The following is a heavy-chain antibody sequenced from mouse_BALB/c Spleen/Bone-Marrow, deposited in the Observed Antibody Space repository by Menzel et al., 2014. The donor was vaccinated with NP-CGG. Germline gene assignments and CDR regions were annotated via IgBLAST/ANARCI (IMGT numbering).Heavy chain of an antibody. CDR3: ARGGPYDYDYAMDY. CDR2: ISYDGSS. D-gene: IGHD2-4*01. CDR1: GYSITSGYY. J-gene: IGHJ4*01. Sequence: EVQRVESGPGLVKPSQSLSLTCSVTGYSITSGYYWNWIRQFPGNKLEWMGYISYDGSSNYNPSLKNRISITRGTSKNQFFLKLNSVTTEDTATYYCARGGPYDYDYAMDYWGQGTSVTVSS. V-gene: IGHV3-6*02.